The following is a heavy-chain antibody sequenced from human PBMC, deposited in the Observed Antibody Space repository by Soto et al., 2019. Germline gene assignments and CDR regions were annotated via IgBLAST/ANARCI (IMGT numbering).Heavy chain of an antibody. Sequence: VXSVKVSFKASGGTFISYAISWVRQAPGQGLEWMGGIIPIFGTANYAQKFQGRVTITADKSTSTAYMELSSLRSEDTAVYYCARGRSSSFTSPLDYWGQGTLVTVSS. V-gene: IGHV1-69*06. D-gene: IGHD6-6*01. J-gene: IGHJ4*02. CDR2: IIPIFGTA. CDR1: GGTFISYA. CDR3: ARGRSSSFTSPLDY.